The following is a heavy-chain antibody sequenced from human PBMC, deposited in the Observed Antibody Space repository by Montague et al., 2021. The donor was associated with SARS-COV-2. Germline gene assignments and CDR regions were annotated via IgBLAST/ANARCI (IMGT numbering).Heavy chain of an antibody. CDR3: ARAQTSVGVDITALDY. V-gene: IGHV4-31*03. D-gene: IGHD3-3*01. J-gene: IGHJ4*02. CDR1: GGSISSGGYY. CDR2: IYSSEST. Sequence: TLSLTCTVSGGSISSGGYYWSWIRQHPGKGLEWIGHIYSSESTXYNPSLKSRVTISVDTSKNQFSLKLSSVTAADTAVYYCARAQTSVGVDITALDYWGQGTLVTVSS.